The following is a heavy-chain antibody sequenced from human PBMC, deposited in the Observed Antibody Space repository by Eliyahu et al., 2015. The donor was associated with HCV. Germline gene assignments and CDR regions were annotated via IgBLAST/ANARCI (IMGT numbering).Heavy chain of an antibody. D-gene: IGHD2-15*01. V-gene: IGHV4-39*01. Sequence: QVQLQESGPRLLKPSETLSLTCTVSGASITSPNNYWAWIRQPPGKGLEWIGSVYFRGSTYDSPSLKSRITLSVDMSKNQFSLRLSSVTAADTAVYYCARHEFGFCYFGSCYSTENWFDPWGQGTLVTVSS. CDR2: VYFRGST. CDR1: GASITSPNNY. J-gene: IGHJ5*02. CDR3: ARHEFGFCYFGSCYSTENWFDP.